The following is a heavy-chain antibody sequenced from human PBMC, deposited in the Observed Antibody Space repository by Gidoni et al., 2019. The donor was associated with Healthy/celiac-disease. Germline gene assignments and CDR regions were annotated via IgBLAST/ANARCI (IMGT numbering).Heavy chain of an antibody. J-gene: IGHJ4*02. CDR1: GFTFSSYG. V-gene: IGHV3-33*01. D-gene: IGHD3-22*01. Sequence: QVQLVESGGGVVQPGRSLRLSCAASGFTFSSYGMHWVRQAPGKGLEWVAVIWYDGSNKYYADSVKGRFTISRDNSKNTLYLQMNSLRAEDTAVYYCARASPTNYDSSGYTPDYWGQGTLVTVSS. CDR3: ARASPTNYDSSGYTPDY. CDR2: IWYDGSNK.